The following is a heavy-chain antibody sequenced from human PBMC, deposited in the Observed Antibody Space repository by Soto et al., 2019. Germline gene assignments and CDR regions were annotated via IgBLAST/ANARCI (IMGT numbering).Heavy chain of an antibody. J-gene: IGHJ4*02. CDR3: ARTWGSMHDY. D-gene: IGHD3-16*01. V-gene: IGHV4-39*07. CDR1: GDSITSSSHY. Sequence: NPSETLSLTCTVSGDSITSSSHYWGWIRQPPGKGLDCIANIYYDGNTNYNPSLKSRVTISVDTSKNQFSLRLSSVTAADTAVYYCARTWGSMHDYSGRGTLVTGSS. CDR2: IYYDGNT.